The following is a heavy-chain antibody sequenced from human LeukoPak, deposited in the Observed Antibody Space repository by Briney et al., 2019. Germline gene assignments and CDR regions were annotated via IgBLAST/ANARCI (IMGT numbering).Heavy chain of an antibody. D-gene: IGHD2-2*01. J-gene: IGHJ6*04. V-gene: IGHV3-23*01. CDR2: ISGSGGST. Sequence: GGSLRLSCAASGFTFSSYAMSWVRQAPGKGLEWVSAISGSGGSTYYADSVKGRFTISKGNSKNTLYLQMNSLRAEDTAVYYCAKILGYCSSTSCYVAGYYGMDVWGKGTTVTVSS. CDR1: GFTFSSYA. CDR3: AKILGYCSSTSCYVAGYYGMDV.